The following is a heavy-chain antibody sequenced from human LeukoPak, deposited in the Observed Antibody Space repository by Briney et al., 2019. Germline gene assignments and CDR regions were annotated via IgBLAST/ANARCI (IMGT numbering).Heavy chain of an antibody. J-gene: IGHJ4*02. V-gene: IGHV4-39*07. CDR3: ARTPDSSGYYYVY. CDR2: IYYSGST. D-gene: IGHD3-22*01. Sequence: PSETLSLTCTVSGGSISSSSYYWGWIRQPPGKGLEWIGSIYYSGSTYYNPSLKSRVTISVDTSKNQFSLKLGSVTAADTAVYYCARTPDSSGYYYVYWGQGTLVTVSS. CDR1: GGSISSSSYY.